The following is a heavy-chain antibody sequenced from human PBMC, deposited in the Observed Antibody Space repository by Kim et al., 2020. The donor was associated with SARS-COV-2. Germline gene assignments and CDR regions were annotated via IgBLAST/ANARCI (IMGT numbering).Heavy chain of an antibody. D-gene: IGHD4-17*01. V-gene: IGHV5-51*01. CDR1: GYSFINYW. CDR3: AKGAVDYGGTSGGAFDI. Sequence: GESLKISCKGSGYSFINYWIGWVRQMPGKGLEWMGIIYPGDADTRYNPSFQGQVTISADKFISTAYLQWGSLKASDTAMYYCAKGAVDYGGTSGGAFDIWGQGTMVTVSS. J-gene: IGHJ3*02. CDR2: IYPGDADT.